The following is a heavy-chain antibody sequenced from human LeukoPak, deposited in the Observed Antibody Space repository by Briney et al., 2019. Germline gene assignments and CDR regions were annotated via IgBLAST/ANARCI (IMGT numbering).Heavy chain of an antibody. CDR2: ISGSGGST. CDR3: AREGYYDSSGYVDY. D-gene: IGHD3-22*01. CDR1: GFTFSSYA. V-gene: IGHV3-23*01. J-gene: IGHJ4*02. Sequence: GGSLRLSCAASGFTFSSYAMSWVRQAPGKGLEWVSAISGSGGSTYYADSVKGRFTISRDNSKNTLYLQMNSLRAEDTAVYYCAREGYYDSSGYVDYWGQGTLVTVSS.